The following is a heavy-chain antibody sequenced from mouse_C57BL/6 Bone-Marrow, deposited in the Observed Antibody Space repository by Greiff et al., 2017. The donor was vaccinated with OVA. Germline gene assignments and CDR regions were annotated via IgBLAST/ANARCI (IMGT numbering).Heavy chain of an antibody. V-gene: IGHV14-4*01. CDR1: GFNIKDDY. Sequence: VQLQQPGAELVRPGASVKLSCTASGFNIKDDYMHWVKQRPEQGLEWIGWIDPENGDTEYASKFQGKATITADTSSNTAYLQLSSLTSEDTAVYYCTTYGYDDVFAYWGQGTLVTVSA. CDR2: IDPENGDT. J-gene: IGHJ3*01. D-gene: IGHD2-2*01. CDR3: TTYGYDDVFAY.